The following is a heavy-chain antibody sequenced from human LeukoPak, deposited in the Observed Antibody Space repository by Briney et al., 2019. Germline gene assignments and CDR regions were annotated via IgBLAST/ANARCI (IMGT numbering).Heavy chain of an antibody. CDR2: IIPIFGTA. CDR1: GYTFTGYY. J-gene: IGHJ5*02. D-gene: IGHD2-15*01. CDR3: ARGHSPKPYCSGGSCYNWFDP. Sequence: VASVNVSCKASGYTFTGYYMHWVRQAPGQGLEWMGGIIPIFGTANYAQKFQGRVTITADESTSTAYMELSSLRSEDTAVYYCARGHSPKPYCSGGSCYNWFDPWGQGTLVTVSS. V-gene: IGHV1-69*13.